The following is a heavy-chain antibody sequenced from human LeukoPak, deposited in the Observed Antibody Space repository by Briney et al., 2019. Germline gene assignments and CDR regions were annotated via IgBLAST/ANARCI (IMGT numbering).Heavy chain of an antibody. CDR3: ARDTKYYYDSSGYYYADAFDI. CDR2: IYYSGST. D-gene: IGHD3-22*01. Sequence: SETLSLTCTVSGGSISSYYWSWIRQPPGKGLEWIGYIYYSGSTNYNPSLKSRVTISVDTSKNQFSLKLSSVTAADTAVHYCARDTKYYYDSSGYYYADAFDIWGQGTMVTVSS. J-gene: IGHJ3*02. CDR1: GGSISSYY. V-gene: IGHV4-59*01.